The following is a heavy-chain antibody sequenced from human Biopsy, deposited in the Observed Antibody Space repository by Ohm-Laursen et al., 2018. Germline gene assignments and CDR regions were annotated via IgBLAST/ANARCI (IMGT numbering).Heavy chain of an antibody. CDR1: GDSISSYY. Sequence: PSETLSLTCTVSGDSISSYYWSWIRQPPGKGLQWIGYVYYTGSTDYNPSLQSRVTISVDTSKNHFSLRLRSVTAADTAVYYCARSNGYGDYRFDDWGQGTLVTVAS. CDR3: ARSNGYGDYRFDD. D-gene: IGHD4-11*01. J-gene: IGHJ4*02. CDR2: VYYTGST. V-gene: IGHV4-59*01.